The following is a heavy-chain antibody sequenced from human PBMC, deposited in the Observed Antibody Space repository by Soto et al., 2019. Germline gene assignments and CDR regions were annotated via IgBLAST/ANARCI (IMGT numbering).Heavy chain of an antibody. Sequence: SVKVSCKASGGTFSSYAISWVRQAPGQGLEWMGGIIPIFGTANYAQKFQGRVTITADESTSTAYMELSSLRSEDTAVYYCASPSRYCSSTSCYLIGMDVWGQGTTVTVSS. CDR1: GGTFSSYA. CDR2: IIPIFGTA. D-gene: IGHD2-2*01. V-gene: IGHV1-69*13. J-gene: IGHJ6*02. CDR3: ASPSRYCSSTSCYLIGMDV.